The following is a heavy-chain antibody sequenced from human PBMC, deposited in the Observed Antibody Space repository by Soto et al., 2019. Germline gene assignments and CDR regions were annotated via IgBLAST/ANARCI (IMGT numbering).Heavy chain of an antibody. J-gene: IGHJ6*02. V-gene: IGHV4-34*01. CDR3: AREPPEVPAAISVYYYGMDV. Sequence: PSETLSLTCAVYGGSFSGYYWSWIRQPPGKGLEWIGEINHSGSTNYNPSLKSRVTISVDTSKNQFSLKLSSVTAADTAVYYCAREPPEVPAAISVYYYGMDVWGQGTTVTVSS. CDR2: INHSGST. D-gene: IGHD2-2*02. CDR1: GGSFSGYY.